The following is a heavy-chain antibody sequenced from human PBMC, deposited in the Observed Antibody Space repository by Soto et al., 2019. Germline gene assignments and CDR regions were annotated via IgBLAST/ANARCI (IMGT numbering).Heavy chain of an antibody. V-gene: IGHV3-23*01. CDR3: AKHAEYQLVSWFDP. Sequence: EVQLLESGGGLVQPGGSLRLSCAGSGFSFSTYAMSWVRQAPGKGLEWVSGISAGGGNTYYADSVSGRFTISRDNSKDTLYLQITSLRAEDTALYYCAKHAEYQLVSWFDPWGQGTLVTVSS. CDR1: GFSFSTYA. J-gene: IGHJ5*02. CDR2: ISAGGGNT. D-gene: IGHD2-2*01.